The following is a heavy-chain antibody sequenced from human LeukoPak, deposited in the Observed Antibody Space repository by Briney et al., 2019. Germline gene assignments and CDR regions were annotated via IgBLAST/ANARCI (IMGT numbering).Heavy chain of an antibody. CDR1: GGSFSGYY. CDR3: ARVNFGTYSSSWYKGGYYYFYMDV. Sequence: SETLSLTCAVYGGSFSGYYWTWIRQPPGKGLEWIGEINHRGTTQSNPYLKSRVILTVDTSKKQFSLRLSSVTAADTAVYYCARVNFGTYSSSWYKGGYYYFYMDVWGTRTTVTVSS. CDR2: INHRGTT. V-gene: IGHV4-34*01. D-gene: IGHD6-13*01. J-gene: IGHJ6*03.